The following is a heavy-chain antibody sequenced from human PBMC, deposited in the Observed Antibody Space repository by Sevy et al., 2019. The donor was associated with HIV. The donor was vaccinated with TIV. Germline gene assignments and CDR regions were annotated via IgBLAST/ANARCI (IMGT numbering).Heavy chain of an antibody. CDR3: ARDPSGNYLTPHYRDYYGLYV. J-gene: IGHJ6*02. D-gene: IGHD1-7*01. CDR1: GYTFSSHD. CDR2: MNPNNGNT. Sequence: ASVKVSCKTSGYTFSSHDINWVRQAPGQGLEWMGWMNPNNGNTGYVPKFQDRVTMTRDSSIATAYMELRCLTSDDTAVYYCARDPSGNYLTPHYRDYYGLYVWGQGTAVTVSS. V-gene: IGHV1-8*01.